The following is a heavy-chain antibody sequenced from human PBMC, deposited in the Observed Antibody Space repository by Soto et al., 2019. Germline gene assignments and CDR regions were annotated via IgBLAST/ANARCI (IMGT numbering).Heavy chain of an antibody. D-gene: IGHD6-6*01. CDR2: IKQDGSEK. J-gene: IGHJ4*02. CDR1: GFTFSSYW. CDR3: ARPSSIAARYYFDY. Sequence: GGSLRLSCAASGFTFSSYWMSWVRQAPGKGLEWVANIKQDGSEKYYVDSVKGRFTISRDNAKNSLYLQMNSLRAEDTAVYYCARPSSIAARYYFDYRGQGTLVTVSS. V-gene: IGHV3-7*05.